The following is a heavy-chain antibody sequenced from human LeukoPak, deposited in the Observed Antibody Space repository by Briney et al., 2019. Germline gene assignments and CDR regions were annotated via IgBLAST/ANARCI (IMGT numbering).Heavy chain of an antibody. CDR3: ARESYGEEDN. J-gene: IGHJ4*02. CDR1: GYTFNSYY. Sequence: GASVKVSCKASGYTFNSYYVHWVRQAPGQGLEWMGIINPSGGSTSYAQKFQGRVTMTSDTSTSTVYMELSSLRSEDTAVYYCARESYGEEDNWGQGTLVTVSS. CDR2: INPSGGST. V-gene: IGHV1-46*02. D-gene: IGHD4-17*01.